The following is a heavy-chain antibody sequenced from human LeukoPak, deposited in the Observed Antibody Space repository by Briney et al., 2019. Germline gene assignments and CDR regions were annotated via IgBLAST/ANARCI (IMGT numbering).Heavy chain of an antibody. J-gene: IGHJ5*02. D-gene: IGHD1-26*01. V-gene: IGHV3-53*01. Sequence: GGSLRLSCVASGFTVSSNCMNWVRQAPGKGLEWVSVIYSGGSTYYADSVKGRFTISRDNSKNTLYLQMNSLRAEDTAVYYCARDVFSGSYGWFDPWGQGTLVTVSS. CDR1: GFTVSSNC. CDR3: ARDVFSGSYGWFDP. CDR2: IYSGGST.